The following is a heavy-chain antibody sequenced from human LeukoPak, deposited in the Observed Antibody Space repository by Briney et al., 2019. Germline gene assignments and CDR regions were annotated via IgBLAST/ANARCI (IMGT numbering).Heavy chain of an antibody. CDR1: GGSISSGGYY. D-gene: IGHD6-13*01. J-gene: IGHJ5*02. CDR3: ARVSAGYSSSWYDAQDNWFDP. CDR2: IYYSGST. Sequence: PSETLSLTCTVSGGSISSGGYYWSWIRQHPGKGLEWIGYIYYSGSTYYNPSLKSRVTISVDTSKNQFSLKLSSVTAADTAVYYCARVSAGYSSSWYDAQDNWFDPWGQGTLVTVSS. V-gene: IGHV4-31*03.